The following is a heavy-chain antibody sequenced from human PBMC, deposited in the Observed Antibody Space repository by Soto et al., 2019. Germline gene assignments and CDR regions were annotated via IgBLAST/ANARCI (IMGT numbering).Heavy chain of an antibody. J-gene: IGHJ5*02. CDR3: TRGFVVVPAAMRWVSGNWFDP. CDR1: GFTFGDYA. V-gene: IGHV3-49*03. D-gene: IGHD2-2*01. CDR2: IRSKAYRETI. Sequence: GGSLRLSCTASGFTFGDYAMNWFRQAPGKGLEWVGFIRSKAYRETIEYAASVTGRFTISRDDSKSIAYLQMNSLKTEDSAVYYCTRGFVVVPAAMRWVSGNWFDPWGQGTLVTVSS.